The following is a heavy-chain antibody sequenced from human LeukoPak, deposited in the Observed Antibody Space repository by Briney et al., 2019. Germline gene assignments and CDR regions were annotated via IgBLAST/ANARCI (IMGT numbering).Heavy chain of an antibody. CDR2: ISTYTGYS. V-gene: IGHV1-18*01. J-gene: IGHJ4*02. CDR3: AKNSSGGYSDY. Sequence: GASVKVPCKASGYTFTSSGISWVRQAPGQGLEWMGWISTYTGYSKYAQNLQGRVTMTADTSTSTAYMELSSLRSDDTAMYYCAKNSSGGYSDYWGQGTLVTVSS. D-gene: IGHD6-19*01. CDR1: GYTFTSSG.